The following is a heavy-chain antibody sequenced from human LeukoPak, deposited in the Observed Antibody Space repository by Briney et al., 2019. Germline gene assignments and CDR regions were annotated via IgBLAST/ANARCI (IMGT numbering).Heavy chain of an antibody. V-gene: IGHV3-23*01. Sequence: GGSLRLSCAASGFTFSSYAMSWVRQAPGKGLEWVSAISGSGGSTYYADSVKGRFTISRDNSKNTLYLQMNSLRAEDTAVYYCATEQYSSSSTSTGFDHWGQGTLVTVSS. CDR1: GFTFSSYA. D-gene: IGHD6-6*01. J-gene: IGHJ4*02. CDR3: ATEQYSSSSTSTGFDH. CDR2: ISGSGGST.